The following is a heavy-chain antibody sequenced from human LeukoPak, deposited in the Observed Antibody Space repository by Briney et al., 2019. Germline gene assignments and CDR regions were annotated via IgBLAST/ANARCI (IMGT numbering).Heavy chain of an antibody. Sequence: ASVKVSCKASGYTFTSYYMHWVRQAPGQGLEWMGIINPSGGSTSYAQKFQGRVTMTRDTSTSTVYMELSSLRSDDTAVYYCARDLGYCSSTSCNWFDPWGQGTLVTVSS. D-gene: IGHD2-2*01. V-gene: IGHV1-46*01. CDR1: GYTFTSYY. J-gene: IGHJ5*02. CDR3: ARDLGYCSSTSCNWFDP. CDR2: INPSGGST.